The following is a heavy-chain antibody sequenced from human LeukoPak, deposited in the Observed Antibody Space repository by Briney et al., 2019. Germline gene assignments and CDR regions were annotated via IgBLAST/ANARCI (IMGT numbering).Heavy chain of an antibody. CDR3: ARGGYSSGYNWFDP. J-gene: IGHJ5*02. Sequence: WETLSLTCTVSGGSISSYYWSWIRQPPGKGLEWIGYIYYSGSTNYNPSLKSRVAISVDTSKNQFSLKLSSVTAADTAVYYCARGGYSSGYNWFDPWGQGILVSVSS. CDR1: GGSISSYY. V-gene: IGHV4-59*01. CDR2: IYYSGST. D-gene: IGHD6-19*01.